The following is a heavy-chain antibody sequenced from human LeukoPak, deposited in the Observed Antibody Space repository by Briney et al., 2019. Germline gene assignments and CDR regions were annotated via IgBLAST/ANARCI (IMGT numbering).Heavy chain of an antibody. V-gene: IGHV3-21*01. J-gene: IGHJ3*02. Sequence: GGSLRLSCAASGFTFSSYSMNWVRQAPGKGLEWVSFISTSSSYIHNADSVKGRFTISRDNAKNSLYLQMNSLRAEDTAAYYCAREGIARIGYSGYDLNAFDIWGQGTMVTVSS. CDR3: AREGIARIGYSGYDLNAFDI. D-gene: IGHD5-12*01. CDR1: GFTFSSYS. CDR2: ISTSSSYI.